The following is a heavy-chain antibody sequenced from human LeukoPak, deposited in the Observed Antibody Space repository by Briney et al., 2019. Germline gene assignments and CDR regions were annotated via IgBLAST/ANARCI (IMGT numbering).Heavy chain of an antibody. D-gene: IGHD5-12*01. CDR2: MYFNSGAT. CDR3: AREGSSGQDWYAFDI. Sequence: GASVKVSCKTSGFTFTGYYAQWVRQAPGQGPEWVGWMYFNSGATRFAPKFQGRVTMTRDTSISTAYMEFSSLRSDDTAMYYCAREGSSGQDWYAFDIWGQGTMLTVSS. J-gene: IGHJ3*02. V-gene: IGHV1-2*02. CDR1: GFTFTGYY.